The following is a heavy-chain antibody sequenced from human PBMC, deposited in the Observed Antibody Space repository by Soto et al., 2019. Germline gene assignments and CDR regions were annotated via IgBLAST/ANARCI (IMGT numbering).Heavy chain of an antibody. CDR3: AGGWGLWFGELLYAFDY. CDR1: GYTFTSYD. J-gene: IGHJ4*02. V-gene: IGHV1-8*01. D-gene: IGHD3-10*01. Sequence: QVQLVQSGAEVKKPGASVKVSCKASGYTFTSYDINWVRQATGQGLEWMGWMNPNSGNTGYAQKFQGRVTMTRNTSISTAYMELSSLGSEDTAVYYCAGGWGLWFGELLYAFDYWGQGTLFTVSS. CDR2: MNPNSGNT.